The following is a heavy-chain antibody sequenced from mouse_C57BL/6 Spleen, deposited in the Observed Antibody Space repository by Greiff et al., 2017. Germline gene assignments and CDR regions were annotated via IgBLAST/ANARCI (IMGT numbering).Heavy chain of an antibody. D-gene: IGHD3-3*01. J-gene: IGHJ4*01. Sequence: VQLKQPGAELVRPGSSVKLSCKASGYTFTSYWMHWVKQRPIQGLEWIGNIDTSDSETHYNQKFKDKATLTVDKSSSTAYMQLSSLTSGDSAVYYCAREGRGSYYAMDYWGQGTSVTVSS. CDR2: IDTSDSET. V-gene: IGHV1-52*01. CDR3: AREGRGSYYAMDY. CDR1: GYTFTSYW.